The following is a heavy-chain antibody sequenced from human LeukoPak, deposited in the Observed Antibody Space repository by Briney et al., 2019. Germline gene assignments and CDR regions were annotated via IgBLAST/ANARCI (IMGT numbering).Heavy chain of an antibody. CDR2: MNPNSGNT. D-gene: IGHD3-22*01. CDR1: GYTLTSYD. Sequence: ASVTVSCKASGYTLTSYDINWGRQATGQGLEWMGWMNPNSGNTGYAQKFQGRVTMTRNTSISTAYMELSSLRSEDTAVYYCARVPAKWLLLRGYYYYGMDVWGQGTTVTVSS. J-gene: IGHJ6*02. V-gene: IGHV1-8*01. CDR3: ARVPAKWLLLRGYYYYGMDV.